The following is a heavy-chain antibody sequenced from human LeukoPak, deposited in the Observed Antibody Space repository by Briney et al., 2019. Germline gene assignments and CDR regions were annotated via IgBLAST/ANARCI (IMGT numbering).Heavy chain of an antibody. J-gene: IGHJ4*02. CDR1: GGTFSSHA. V-gene: IGHV1-69*13. CDR2: IIPIFGTA. D-gene: IGHD5-18*01. CDR3: ARDRGSGYSYETPDY. Sequence: SVKVSCKASGGTFSSHAISWVRQAPGQGLEWMGGIIPIFGTANYAQKFQGRVTITADESTSTAYMELSSLRSEDTAVYYCARDRGSGYSYETPDYWGQGTLVTVSS.